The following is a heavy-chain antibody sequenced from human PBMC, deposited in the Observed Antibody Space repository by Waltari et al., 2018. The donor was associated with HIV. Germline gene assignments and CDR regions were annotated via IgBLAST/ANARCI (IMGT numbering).Heavy chain of an antibody. J-gene: IGHJ4*02. D-gene: IGHD4-4*01. CDR3: ATVPINDQSNKRLGY. CDR2: VDSDGSRR. V-gene: IGHV3-74*01. Sequence: GYVMWWVSRVDSDGSRRNYAEYVKGRFTILIDNDKNMLYLQMNSVRDEDRAVDYCATVPINDQSNKRLGYWGQGTLVTVDS.